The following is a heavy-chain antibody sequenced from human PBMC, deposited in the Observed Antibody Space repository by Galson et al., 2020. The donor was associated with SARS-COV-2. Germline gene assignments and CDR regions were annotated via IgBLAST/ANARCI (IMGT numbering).Heavy chain of an antibody. J-gene: IGHJ4*02. V-gene: IGHV3-48*01. CDR1: GFSFNREP. CDR3: VRDTAWAFDA. D-gene: IGHD5-18*01. CDR2: IRSDSSET. Sequence: GGSLRLSCVASGFSFNREPMNWVRQAPGKGLEWLANIRSDSSETNYADSVQGRFTISRDNAKNSLYLQMNSLRAEDTALYYCVRDTAWAFDAWGLGTLVTVSS.